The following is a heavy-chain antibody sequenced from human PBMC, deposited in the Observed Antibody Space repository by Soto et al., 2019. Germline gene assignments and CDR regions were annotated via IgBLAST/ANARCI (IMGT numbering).Heavy chain of an antibody. CDR1: GFTFSGSA. V-gene: IGHV3-73*01. CDR3: NTYGREDV. J-gene: IGHJ6*02. CDR2: IRSKANSYAT. D-gene: IGHD2-21*01. Sequence: EVPLVESGGGLVQPGGSLKLSCAASGFTFSGSAMHWVRQASGKGLEWVGRIRSKANSYATAYAASVKGRFTISRDDSKNTAYLQMNSLKTEDTAVYYCNTYGREDVWGQGTTVTVSS.